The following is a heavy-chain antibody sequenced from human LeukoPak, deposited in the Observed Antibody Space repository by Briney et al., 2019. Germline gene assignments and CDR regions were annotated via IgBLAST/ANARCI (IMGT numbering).Heavy chain of an antibody. CDR1: GYTFTSYA. J-gene: IGHJ4*02. CDR3: AREAYYYDSSGIQTVDY. Sequence: APVKVSCKASGYTFTSYAMNWVRQGPGQGLEWVGWINTNTGNPTYAQGFTGRFVFSLDTSVSTAYLQISSLKAEDTAVYYCAREAYYYDSSGIQTVDYWGQGTLVTVSS. V-gene: IGHV7-4-1*02. D-gene: IGHD3-22*01. CDR2: INTNTGNP.